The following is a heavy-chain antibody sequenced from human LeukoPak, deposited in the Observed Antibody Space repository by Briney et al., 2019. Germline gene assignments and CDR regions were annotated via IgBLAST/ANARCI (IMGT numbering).Heavy chain of an antibody. J-gene: IGHJ4*02. Sequence: SETLSLTCTVSGGSISSYYWSWIRQPAGKGLEWIGSIYHSGSTNYNPSLKSRVTISVDKSKNQFSLILSSVTAADTAIYYCVRNGDRVLDCWGQGTLVTVSS. CDR2: IYHSGST. CDR1: GGSISSYY. D-gene: IGHD7-27*01. CDR3: VRNGDRVLDC. V-gene: IGHV4-4*07.